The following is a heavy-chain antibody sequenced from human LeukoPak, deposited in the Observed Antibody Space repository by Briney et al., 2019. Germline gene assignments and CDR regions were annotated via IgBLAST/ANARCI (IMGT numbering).Heavy chain of an antibody. V-gene: IGHV1-8*01. CDR3: ARGPQWRGDSYYIDV. Sequence: ASVKVSCKASGSTFTNFDINWVRQAPGLGLEWMGWINPNSGNTGYAQKFQGRVTMTMNTSITTAYMELSSLISEDTAVYYCARGPQWRGDSYYIDVWGRGTTVTVSS. D-gene: IGHD6-19*01. CDR2: INPNSGNT. J-gene: IGHJ6*03. CDR1: GSTFTNFD.